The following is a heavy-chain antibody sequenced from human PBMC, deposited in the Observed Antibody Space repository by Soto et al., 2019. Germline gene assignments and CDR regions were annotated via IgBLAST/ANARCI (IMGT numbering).Heavy chain of an antibody. CDR3: ARGGAMGVDY. D-gene: IGHD1-26*01. Sequence: GGSLRPSCTASGFTFNNKWMHWVRQAPGKGLVWLSRIDGAAATTNYADSVKGRFTISRDNAKNIVFLHVNGLTDEDTAVYYCARGGAMGVDYWGQGTLVTVSS. CDR2: IDGAAATT. J-gene: IGHJ4*02. V-gene: IGHV3-74*01. CDR1: GFTFNNKW.